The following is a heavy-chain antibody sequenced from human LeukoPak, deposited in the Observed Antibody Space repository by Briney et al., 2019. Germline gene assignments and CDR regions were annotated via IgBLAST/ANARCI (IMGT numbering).Heavy chain of an antibody. CDR3: ARGAPYSGSGSYYYY. V-gene: IGHV4-34*01. Sequence: PSESLSLTCAVYGVSFSGYYWSWISQPPGKGLEWLGEINHSGSTNYNPSLKSRVTISVETSKNQFSLKVNSVTAADTAVYYCARGAPYSGSGSYYYYWGQGTLGTVSS. D-gene: IGHD3-10*01. J-gene: IGHJ4*02. CDR1: GVSFSGYY. CDR2: INHSGST.